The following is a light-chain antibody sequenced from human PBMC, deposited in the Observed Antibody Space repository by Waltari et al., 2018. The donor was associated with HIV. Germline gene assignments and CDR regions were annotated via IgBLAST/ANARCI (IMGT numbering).Light chain of an antibody. CDR3: MHGQQTPV. CDR2: LGS. V-gene: IGKV2-28*01. J-gene: IGKJ1*01. CDR1: QNLLHTNGHNY. Sequence: DIAMIQSLDSLAVSPGESASISCRSSQNLLHTNGHNYLDWYLQGPGQAPELLIYLGSQRASVVPDRIAGSGSGTSFILKINRVEAEDVCVYYCMHGQQTPVFGQGTKVEIK.